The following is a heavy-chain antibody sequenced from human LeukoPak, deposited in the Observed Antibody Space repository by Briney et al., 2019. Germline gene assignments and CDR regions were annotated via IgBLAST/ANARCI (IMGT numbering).Heavy chain of an antibody. CDR3: ARGLNYDFWSGYYTGNDY. J-gene: IGHJ4*02. V-gene: IGHV4-4*07. D-gene: IGHD3-3*01. CDR2: IYTSGST. CDR1: GGSISSYY. Sequence: PSETLSLTCTVSGGSISSYYWSWIRQPAGKGLEWIGRIYTSGSTNYNPSLKSRVTMSVDTSKNQFSLKLSSVTAADTAVYYCARGLNYDFWSGYYTGNDYWGQGTLVTVSS.